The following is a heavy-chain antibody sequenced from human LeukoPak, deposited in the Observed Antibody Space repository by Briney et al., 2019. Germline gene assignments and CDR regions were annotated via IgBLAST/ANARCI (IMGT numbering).Heavy chain of an antibody. CDR3: ARGGYGSYAFDI. CDR2: ITKSGDST. J-gene: IGHJ3*02. D-gene: IGHD6-25*01. V-gene: IGHV3-23*01. Sequence: GGSLRLSCAASGFTFSAFGMNWVRQAPGKGLEWVSTITKSGDSTYYVDSVKGRFTVSRDNSKNTLYLQMNSLRAEDTAVYYCARGGYGSYAFDIWGQGTMVTVSS. CDR1: GFTFSAFG.